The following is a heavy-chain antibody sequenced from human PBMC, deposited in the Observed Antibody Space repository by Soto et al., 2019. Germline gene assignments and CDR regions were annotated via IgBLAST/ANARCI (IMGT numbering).Heavy chain of an antibody. J-gene: IGHJ6*02. Sequence: QVQLQESGPGLVRPSETLSLTCTVSGGSISNSYWSWIRQSPEKGLEWIGYIYYSGSTNYNPSLNHRVTISVDTSKYQFSLKVSLLRAAVTAVNYRASHSPPFLYGACPWDVWGQGATVTVSS. CDR1: GGSISNSY. CDR3: ASHSPPFLYGACPWDV. CDR2: IYYSGST. V-gene: IGHV4-59*08. D-gene: IGHD3-10*01.